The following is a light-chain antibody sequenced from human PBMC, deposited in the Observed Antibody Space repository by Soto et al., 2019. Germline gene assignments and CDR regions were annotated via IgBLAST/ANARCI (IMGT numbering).Light chain of an antibody. CDR3: NYFSSYTSLYV. CDR1: TRDIAGYNY. V-gene: IGLV2-14*01. Sequence: QSVLTQPASVSGSLGQSITISCTGTTRDIAGYNYISWYQQLPGKAPKLMIYQVTIRPSGISNRFSGSKSGNTASLTISGLQAEDEAAYYCNYFSSYTSLYVFRTGNRSPX. CDR2: QVT. J-gene: IGLJ1*01.